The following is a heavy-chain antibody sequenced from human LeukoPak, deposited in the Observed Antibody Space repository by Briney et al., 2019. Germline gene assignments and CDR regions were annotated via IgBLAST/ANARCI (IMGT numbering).Heavy chain of an antibody. CDR2: IYHSGST. Sequence: SETLSLTCTVSGYSISSGYYWGWIRQPPGKGLEWIGSIYHSGSTYYNPSLKSRVTISLDTSNKQFSLKLSSVTAADTAIYYCARSDTFGGVMAFDAFDIWGQGTMVTVSS. J-gene: IGHJ3*02. V-gene: IGHV4-38-2*02. D-gene: IGHD3-16*01. CDR1: GYSISSGYY. CDR3: ARSDTFGGVMAFDAFDI.